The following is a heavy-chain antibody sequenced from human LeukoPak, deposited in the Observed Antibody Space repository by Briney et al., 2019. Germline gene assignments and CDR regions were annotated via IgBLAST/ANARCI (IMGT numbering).Heavy chain of an antibody. CDR3: AKDMSSGYSPFDY. J-gene: IGHJ4*02. CDR1: GFTFSSYG. V-gene: IGHV3-30*18. CDR2: ISYDGSNK. D-gene: IGHD3-22*01. Sequence: GRSLRLSCAASGFTFSSYGMHWVRQAPGKGLEWVAVISYDGSNKYYADSVKGRFTISRDNSKNTLYLQMNSLRAEDTAVYYCAKDMSSGYSPFDYWGQGTLVTVSS.